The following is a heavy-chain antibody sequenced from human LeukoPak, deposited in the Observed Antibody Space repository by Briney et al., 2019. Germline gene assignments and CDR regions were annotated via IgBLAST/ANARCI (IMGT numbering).Heavy chain of an antibody. CDR1: GGTFSSYT. V-gene: IGHV1-69*02. Sequence: ASVKLSCKASGGTFSSYTISWVRQAPGQGLEWMGKIIPIFGIVNYAQKFQGRVTITADNSTSTSCMELSSLRSEDTAVYYCASGPVNYFDYWGQGTLVTVSS. CDR3: ASGPVNYFDY. D-gene: IGHD4-17*01. CDR2: IIPIFGIV. J-gene: IGHJ4*02.